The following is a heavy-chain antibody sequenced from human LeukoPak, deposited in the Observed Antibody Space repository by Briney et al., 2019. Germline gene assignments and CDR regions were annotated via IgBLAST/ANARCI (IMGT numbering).Heavy chain of an antibody. CDR1: GFTFSDYY. CDR3: ASRSSVAASGPG. D-gene: IGHD2-15*01. Sequence: GGSLRLSCAASGFTFSDYYMSWIRQAPGKGLEWVSYISSSGSTIYYADSVKGRFTISRDNAKNSLYLQMSSLRVDDTALYYCASRSSVAASGPGWGQGTLVTVSS. V-gene: IGHV3-11*04. J-gene: IGHJ4*02. CDR2: ISSSGSTI.